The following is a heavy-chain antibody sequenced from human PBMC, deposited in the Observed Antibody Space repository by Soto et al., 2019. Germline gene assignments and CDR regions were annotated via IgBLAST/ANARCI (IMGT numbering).Heavy chain of an antibody. Sequence: GESLKISCKGSGYSFTSYWISWVRQMPGKGLEWMGRIDPSDSYTNYSPSFQGHVTISADKSISTAYLQWSSLKASDTAMYYCARQRTMIVEPYDAFDIWGQGTMVTVSS. V-gene: IGHV5-10-1*01. J-gene: IGHJ3*02. CDR2: IDPSDSYT. CDR1: GYSFTSYW. CDR3: ARQRTMIVEPYDAFDI. D-gene: IGHD3-22*01.